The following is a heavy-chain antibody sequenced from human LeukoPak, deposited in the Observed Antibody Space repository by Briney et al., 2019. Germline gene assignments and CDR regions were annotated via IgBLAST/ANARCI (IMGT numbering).Heavy chain of an antibody. CDR1: GYSISSGYY. CDR2: IYHSGST. Sequence: PSETLSLTCALSGYSISSGYYWGWIRQPPGKGLEWIGSIYHSGSTYYNPSLKSRVTISVDTSKTQFSLKVSSVTAADTAVYYCARLYYSYGIMDFDYWGQGTLVTVSS. V-gene: IGHV4-38-2*01. CDR3: ARLYYSYGIMDFDY. D-gene: IGHD5-18*01. J-gene: IGHJ4*02.